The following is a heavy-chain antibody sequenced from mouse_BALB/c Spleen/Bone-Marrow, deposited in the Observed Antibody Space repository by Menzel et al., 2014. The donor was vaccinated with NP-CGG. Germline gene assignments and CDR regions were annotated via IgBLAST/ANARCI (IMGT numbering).Heavy chain of an antibody. CDR2: IYPGDGDT. CDR3: AREDDGYYDWYFDV. J-gene: IGHJ1*01. V-gene: IGHV1-87*01. CDR1: GYTFTSYW. Sequence: VQLQESGAGLARPGASVKLSCKASGYTFTSYWMQWVKQRPGQGLEWIGAIYPGDGDTRYTQKFKGKATLTADKSSSTAYMQLSSLASEDSAVYYCAREDDGYYDWYFDVWGAGTTVTVSS. D-gene: IGHD2-3*01.